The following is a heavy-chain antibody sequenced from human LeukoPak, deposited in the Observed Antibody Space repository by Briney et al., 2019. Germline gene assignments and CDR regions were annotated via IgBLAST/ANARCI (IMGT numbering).Heavy chain of an antibody. D-gene: IGHD2-2*01. J-gene: IGHJ4*02. CDR1: GFTFSSYA. CDR3: ARAPSYCISTSCYGHFDY. CDR2: ISGGGGST. Sequence: GGSLRLSCAASGFTFSSYAMSCVRQAPGKGLEWVSTISGGGGSTSYADSVKGRFTISRDNAKNTLYLQMNSLRAEDTAVYYCARAPSYCISTSCYGHFDYWGQGTLVTVSS. V-gene: IGHV3-23*01.